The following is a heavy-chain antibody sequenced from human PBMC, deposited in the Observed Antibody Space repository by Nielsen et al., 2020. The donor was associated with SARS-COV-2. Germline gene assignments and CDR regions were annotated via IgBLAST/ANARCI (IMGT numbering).Heavy chain of an antibody. J-gene: IGHJ4*02. CDR1: GGSISSYY. D-gene: IGHD2-21*02. CDR3: ARAYCGGDCYLDY. V-gene: IGHV4-59*01. Sequence: SETLSLTCTVSGGSISSYYWSWIRQPPGKGLEWIGYIYYSGSTNYNPSLKSRVTISVDTSKNQFSLKLSSVTAADTAVYYCARAYCGGDCYLDYWGQGTLVTVSS. CDR2: IYYSGST.